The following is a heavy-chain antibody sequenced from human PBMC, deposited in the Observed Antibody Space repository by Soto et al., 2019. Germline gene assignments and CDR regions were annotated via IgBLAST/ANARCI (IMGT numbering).Heavy chain of an antibody. Sequence: QVQLVESGGGVVQPGRSLRLSCAASGFTFSSYGMNWVRQAPGKGLEWVAVISYDGSNKYYADSGKGRFTISRDSSKNMLYLQMNSLRAEDTAVYYCAKEDSSSWHYYYGMDVWGQGTTVTVSS. CDR1: GFTFSSYG. J-gene: IGHJ6*02. V-gene: IGHV3-30*18. CDR3: AKEDSSSWHYYYGMDV. CDR2: ISYDGSNK. D-gene: IGHD6-13*01.